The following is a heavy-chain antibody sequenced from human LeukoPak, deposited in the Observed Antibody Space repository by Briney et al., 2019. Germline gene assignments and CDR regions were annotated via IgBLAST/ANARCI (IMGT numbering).Heavy chain of an antibody. Sequence: VGSLRRSCAGSGFTFSGYAMDWVRLAPGKGLAWVAVISYDGSNKYYADSVKGRFTISRDNSKNTLYLQMNSLRAEDTALYYCARDPQFQQVVMWVPYYFDYWGQGTLVTVSS. J-gene: IGHJ4*02. D-gene: IGHD6-13*01. CDR2: ISYDGSNK. V-gene: IGHV3-30*04. CDR3: ARDPQFQQVVMWVPYYFDY. CDR1: GFTFSGYA.